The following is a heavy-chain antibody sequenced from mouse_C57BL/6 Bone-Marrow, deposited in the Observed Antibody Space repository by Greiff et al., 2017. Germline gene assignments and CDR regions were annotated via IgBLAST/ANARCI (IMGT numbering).Heavy chain of an antibody. J-gene: IGHJ4*01. V-gene: IGHV1-26*01. D-gene: IGHD1-1*01. CDR3: AREELREDYAMDY. Sequence: EVQLQQSGAELVKPGASVKISCKASGFTFTDYYMNWVKQTPGKSLEWIGDINLNYGGTSSNQKLKGKATLTVDKSSSTAYMELRSLTSEDSAIYYCAREELREDYAMDYWGQGTSVTVSS. CDR1: GFTFTDYY. CDR2: INLNYGGT.